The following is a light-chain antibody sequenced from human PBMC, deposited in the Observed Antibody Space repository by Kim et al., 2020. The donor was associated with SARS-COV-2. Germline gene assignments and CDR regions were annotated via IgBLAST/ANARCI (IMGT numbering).Light chain of an antibody. Sequence: SPGESATLSCMASQSVSSSSFAWYQQKPGQAPRLLVFGASSRATGIPDRFSGSGSGTDFTLTISRLEPEDFAVYYCQQDGSSPPTFGQGTKVDIK. CDR2: GAS. CDR1: QSVSSSS. CDR3: QQDGSSPPT. J-gene: IGKJ1*01. V-gene: IGKV3-20*01.